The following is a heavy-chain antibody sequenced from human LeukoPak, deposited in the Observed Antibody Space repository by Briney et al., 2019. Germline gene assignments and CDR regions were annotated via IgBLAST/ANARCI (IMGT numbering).Heavy chain of an antibody. CDR2: IYYSGST. CDR3: GTLGTTVTNPFDY. J-gene: IGHJ4*01. CDR1: GGSISSYY. Sequence: SETLSLTCSVSGGSISSYYWIWIRQPPGKGLEWIGYIYYSGSTNYNPSLKSRVTISVDTSKNQFSLKLSSVTAADTAVYYCGTLGTTVTNPFDYGGQGTLVTV. V-gene: IGHV4-59*08. D-gene: IGHD4-17*01.